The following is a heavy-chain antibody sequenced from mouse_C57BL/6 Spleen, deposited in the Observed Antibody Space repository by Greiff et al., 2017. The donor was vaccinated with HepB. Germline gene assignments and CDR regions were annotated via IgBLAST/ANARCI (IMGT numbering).Heavy chain of an antibody. J-gene: IGHJ2*01. Sequence: VQLQQSGAELVKPGASVKMSCKASGYTFTSYWITWVKQRPGQGLEWIGDIYPGSGSTNYNEKFKSKATLTVDTSSSTAYMQLSSLTSEDSAVYYCARNDGSSSYYFDYWGQGTTLTVSS. V-gene: IGHV1-55*01. CDR2: IYPGSGST. CDR3: ARNDGSSSYYFDY. D-gene: IGHD1-1*01. CDR1: GYTFTSYW.